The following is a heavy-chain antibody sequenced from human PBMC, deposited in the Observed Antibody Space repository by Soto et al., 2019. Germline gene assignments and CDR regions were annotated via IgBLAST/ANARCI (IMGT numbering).Heavy chain of an antibody. CDR3: ARVSFSSFGVADPPVGWFDP. CDR2: IFYTGST. D-gene: IGHD3-3*01. Sequence: QVHLQESGPGLVKPSQTLSLTCTVSGGFVNSVNNYWSWIRQPPGKGLEWLGYIFYTGSTNYNPSVRGRIIISIDTSETRSSQKLTSVTAADTAVYYCARVSFSSFGVADPPVGWFDPWGQGTLVTVSS. CDR1: GGFVNSVNNY. V-gene: IGHV4-30-4*01. J-gene: IGHJ5*02.